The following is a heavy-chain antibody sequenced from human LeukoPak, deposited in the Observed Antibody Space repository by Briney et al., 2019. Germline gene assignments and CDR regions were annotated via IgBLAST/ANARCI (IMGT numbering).Heavy chain of an antibody. CDR2: ISWNSGII. D-gene: IGHD5-18*01. Sequence: AGGSLRLSCAASGFTFHDYAMHWVRQAPGKGLEWVSGISWNSGIIAYADSVKGRFTTSRDNAKNSLYLQMNSLRPEDTALYYCTKDSVAMVTISDYWGQGTLVTVSS. CDR3: TKDSVAMVTISDY. V-gene: IGHV3-9*01. CDR1: GFTFHDYA. J-gene: IGHJ4*02.